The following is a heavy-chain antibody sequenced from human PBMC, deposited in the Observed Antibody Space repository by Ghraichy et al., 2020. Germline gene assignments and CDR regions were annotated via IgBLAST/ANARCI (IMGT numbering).Heavy chain of an antibody. CDR2: IRGKPNNYAT. Sequence: GGSLRLSCAASGFAFSDSAIHWVRQASGKGLEWVGRIRGKPNNYATAYVASLKGRFTISRDESKNTAYLQMNSLKTEDTAVYYCSRIWDGVTYHPDFDYWGQGTQVTVSS. CDR3: SRIWDGVTYHPDFDY. V-gene: IGHV3-73*01. CDR1: GFAFSDSA. J-gene: IGHJ4*02. D-gene: IGHD2-8*01.